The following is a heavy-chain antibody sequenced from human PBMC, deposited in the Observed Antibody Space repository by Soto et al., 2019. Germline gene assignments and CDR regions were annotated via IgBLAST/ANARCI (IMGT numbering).Heavy chain of an antibody. V-gene: IGHV1-18*04. CDR1: GYTFTSYG. J-gene: IGHJ4*02. D-gene: IGHD3-22*01. CDR2: ISACNGNT. Sequence: GASVKVSCKASGYTFTSYGISWVRQAPGQGLEWMGWISACNGNTNYAQKLQGRVTMTTDTSTSTAYMELRSLRSDDTAVYYCARVDYDSSGYRTFPLDYWGQGTLVTVSS. CDR3: ARVDYDSSGYRTFPLDY.